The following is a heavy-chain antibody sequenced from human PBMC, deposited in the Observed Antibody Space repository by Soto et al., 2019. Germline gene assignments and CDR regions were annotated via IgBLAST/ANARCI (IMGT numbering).Heavy chain of an antibody. J-gene: IGHJ4*02. V-gene: IGHV3-53*01. CDR1: GFTVSSYY. CDR2: VYSTGST. CDR3: AREGMGFGY. Sequence: PGGSLRLSCAASGFTVSSYYMSWVRQAPGKWLEWVSVVYSTGSTYYADSVKGRFTISRDISKNMIYLQMDSLRAEDTAVYYCAREGMGFGYWGQGXLVTVHS. D-gene: IGHD1-26*01.